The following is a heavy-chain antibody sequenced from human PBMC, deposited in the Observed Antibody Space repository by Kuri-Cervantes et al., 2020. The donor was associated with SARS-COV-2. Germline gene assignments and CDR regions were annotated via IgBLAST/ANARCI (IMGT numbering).Heavy chain of an antibody. CDR3: ARAERSSWYTLMFDP. D-gene: IGHD6-13*01. CDR2: TYYRSKWYN. CDR1: GDSVSSNSAA. Sequence: SETLSLTCAISGDSVSSNSAAWNWIRQSPSRGLEWLGRTYYRSKWYNDYAVSVKSRITINPDTSKNQFSLQLNSVTPEDTAVYYCARAERSSWYTLMFDPWGQGTLVTVSS. J-gene: IGHJ5*02. V-gene: IGHV6-1*01.